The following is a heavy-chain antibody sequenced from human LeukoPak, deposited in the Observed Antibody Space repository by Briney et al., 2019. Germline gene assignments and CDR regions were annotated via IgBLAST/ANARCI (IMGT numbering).Heavy chain of an antibody. CDR3: AREGTAGTNLNWFDP. CDR2: ISYSGST. D-gene: IGHD1-1*01. CDR1: GGSISSYY. J-gene: IGHJ5*02. V-gene: IGHV4-59*01. Sequence: SETLSLTCTVSGGSISSYYWSWIRQPPGKGLEWIGYISYSGSTNFNPSLKSRVTISVATSTNPFSLKLSSVTAADPAVYYCAREGTAGTNLNWFDPWGQGTLVTVSS.